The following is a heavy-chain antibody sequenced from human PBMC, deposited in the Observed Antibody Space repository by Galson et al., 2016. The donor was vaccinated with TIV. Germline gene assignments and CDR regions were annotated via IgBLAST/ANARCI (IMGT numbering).Heavy chain of an antibody. CDR3: SKDRNTAFHTYYHYYGMEV. D-gene: IGHD5-18*01. CDR1: GGTFSSSV. CDR2: IVPLFGTT. Sequence: SVKVSCKAPGGTFSSSVFSWVRQAPGQGLESMGGIVPLFGTTNFAQKFQGRVTITAGKLPSTTYMERSSLTSDDTAVYYCSKDRNTAFHTYYHYYGMEVWGQGPTSTGSS. J-gene: IGHJ6*02. V-gene: IGHV1-69*06.